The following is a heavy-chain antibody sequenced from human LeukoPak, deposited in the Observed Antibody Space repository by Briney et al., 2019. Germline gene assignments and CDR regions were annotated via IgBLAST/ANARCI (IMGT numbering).Heavy chain of an antibody. D-gene: IGHD3-9*01. J-gene: IGHJ6*02. Sequence: AGGSLRLSCAASGFTVSSNYMSWVRQAPGKGLEWVSVIYSGGSTYYVDSVKGRFTISRHNSKNTLYLQMNSLRAEDTAVYYCARDILLGGYYGMDVWGQGTTVTVSS. CDR3: ARDILLGGYYGMDV. V-gene: IGHV3-53*04. CDR1: GFTVSSNY. CDR2: IYSGGST.